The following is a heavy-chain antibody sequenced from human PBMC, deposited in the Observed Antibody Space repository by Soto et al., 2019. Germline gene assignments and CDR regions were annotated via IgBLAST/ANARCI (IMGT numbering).Heavy chain of an antibody. Sequence: TLSLTCTVSGASINSGGYYWSWIRQLPGKGLEWIGYIYFSGNTYYNPSLESRVTISLDTYQNQFSLKLSSVIAADTAVYYCARGNAWGVILAYWGQGTLVTVSS. D-gene: IGHD3-16*02. CDR3: ARGNAWGVILAY. J-gene: IGHJ4*02. CDR1: GASINSGGYY. CDR2: IYFSGNT. V-gene: IGHV4-31*03.